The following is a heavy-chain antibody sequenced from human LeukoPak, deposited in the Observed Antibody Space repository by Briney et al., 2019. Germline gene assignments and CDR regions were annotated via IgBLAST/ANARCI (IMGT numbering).Heavy chain of an antibody. CDR2: IYPRDSDT. V-gene: IGHV5-51*01. J-gene: IGHJ3*02. Sequence: GESLKISCEASGYSFTTYWIGWVRQMPGKALEWMGIIYPRDSDTRYSPSFQGQVTISADKSINTAYLQWSGLKASDTAVYYCARHVTTASAARGFDIWGQGTMVTVSS. CDR3: ARHVTTASAARGFDI. D-gene: IGHD1-14*01. CDR1: GYSFTTYW.